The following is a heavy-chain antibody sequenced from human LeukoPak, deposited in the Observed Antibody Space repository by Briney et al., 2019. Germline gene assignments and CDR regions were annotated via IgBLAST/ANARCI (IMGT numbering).Heavy chain of an antibody. CDR3: AKVFYDGNGYHYYFDY. V-gene: IGHV3-23*01. CDR1: GFTFSDYA. D-gene: IGHD3-22*01. Sequence: GGSLRLSCAASGFTFSDYAMTWVRQAPGKGLEWVSAISGSGGSTYYADSVKGRFTISRDSSEITLYLQMNSLRAEDTAVYYCAKVFYDGNGYHYYFDYWGQGTVVTVSS. CDR2: ISGSGGST. J-gene: IGHJ4*02.